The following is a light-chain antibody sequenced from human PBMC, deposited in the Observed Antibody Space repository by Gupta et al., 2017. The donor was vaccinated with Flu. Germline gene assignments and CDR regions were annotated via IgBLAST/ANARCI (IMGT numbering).Light chain of an antibody. CDR3: QQYATAPWT. CDR2: GAS. V-gene: IGKV3-20*01. Sequence: EIVLTQSPDTLSLSPGERATLSCRASQSVSSNYLARYQQKPGQAPRRLIYGASSRATGIPDRFSGSGSGTDFTLTISRLEPADFAVYYCQQYATAPWTFGLGTKVEIK. J-gene: IGKJ1*01. CDR1: QSVSSNY.